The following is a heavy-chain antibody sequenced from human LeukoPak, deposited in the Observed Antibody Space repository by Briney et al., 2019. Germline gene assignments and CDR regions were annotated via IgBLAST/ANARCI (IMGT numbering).Heavy chain of an antibody. CDR3: ARDYHDILTGTPPGMDV. CDR1: GYTFTGYY. CDR2: INPNSGGT. J-gene: IGHJ6*02. Sequence: GASVTVSCKASGYTFTGYYMHWVRQAPGQGPEWMGWINPNSGGTNYAQKFQGRVTMTRDTSISTAYMELSRLRSDDTAVYYCARDYHDILTGTPPGMDVWGQGTTVTVSS. D-gene: IGHD3-9*01. V-gene: IGHV1-2*02.